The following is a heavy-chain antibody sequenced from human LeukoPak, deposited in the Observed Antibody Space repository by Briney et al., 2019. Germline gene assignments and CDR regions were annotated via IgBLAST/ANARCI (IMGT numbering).Heavy chain of an antibody. CDR1: GYTFTSYA. CDR2: INTNTGNP. V-gene: IGHV7-4-1*02. J-gene: IGHJ6*02. D-gene: IGHD4-17*01. Sequence: GASVKVSRKASGYTFTSYAMNWVRQAPGQGLEWMGWINTNTGNPTYAQGFTGRFVFSLDTSVSTAYLQISSLKAEDTAVYYCASPHDYGDYYGMDVWGQGTTVTVSS. CDR3: ASPHDYGDYYGMDV.